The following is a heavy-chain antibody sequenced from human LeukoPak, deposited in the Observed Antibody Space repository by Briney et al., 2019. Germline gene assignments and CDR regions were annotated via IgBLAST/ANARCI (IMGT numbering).Heavy chain of an antibody. Sequence: GASVKVSCKASGAGFCSYTISWGRHAPRQGLGLMGRIIPILGIANNTQKFQGRLTITANKSTSTAYMELSSLRSEDTAVYYCARSEQLVYYYYGMDVWGQGTTVTVSS. CDR3: ARSEQLVYYYYGMDV. J-gene: IGHJ6*02. CDR2: IIPILGIA. V-gene: IGHV1-69*02. D-gene: IGHD6-6*01. CDR1: GAGFCSYT.